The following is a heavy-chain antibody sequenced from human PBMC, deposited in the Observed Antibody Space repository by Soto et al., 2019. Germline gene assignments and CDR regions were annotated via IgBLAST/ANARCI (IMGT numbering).Heavy chain of an antibody. CDR1: GYTFTGYY. CDR3: ARGYDSSGYHDAFDI. V-gene: IGHV1-2*02. J-gene: IGHJ3*02. CDR2: INPNSGGT. Sequence: GSLVKLSRKASGYTFTGYYMHRLRQAPGQGLEWMGWINPNSGGTNYAQKFQGRVTMTRDTSISTAYMELSRLRSDDTAVYYCARGYDSSGYHDAFDIWGQGTMVTVSS. D-gene: IGHD3-22*01.